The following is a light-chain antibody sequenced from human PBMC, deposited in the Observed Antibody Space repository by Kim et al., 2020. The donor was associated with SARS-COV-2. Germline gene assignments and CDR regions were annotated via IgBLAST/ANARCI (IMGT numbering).Light chain of an antibody. Sequence: SYELTQPPSVSVAPGQTARITCGGNSIGTQSVHWYQQKPGQAPVLVISYDSDRPSGIPERISGSHSGSTATLTISRVEAGDEADYHCQVWDTSSDHVVFG. CDR1: SIGTQS. CDR3: QVWDTSSDHVV. V-gene: IGLV3-21*01. J-gene: IGLJ2*01. CDR2: YDS.